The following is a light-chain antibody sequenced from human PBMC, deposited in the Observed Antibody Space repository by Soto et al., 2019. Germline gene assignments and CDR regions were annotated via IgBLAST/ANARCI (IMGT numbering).Light chain of an antibody. CDR3: QQYNKWPPAFT. CDR2: ATS. CDR1: QSLGGN. J-gene: IGKJ3*01. V-gene: IGKV3D-15*01. Sequence: EIVMTQSPATLSVSPGERATLSCRASQSLGGNLAWYQQKPGQAPRLLIYATSTRATGIPARFSGSGSGTGFSLTISSLQSEDVAIYYCQQYNKWPPAFTFGPGTKVHIK.